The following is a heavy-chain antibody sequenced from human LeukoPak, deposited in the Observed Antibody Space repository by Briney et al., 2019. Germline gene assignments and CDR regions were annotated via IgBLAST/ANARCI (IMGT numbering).Heavy chain of an antibody. V-gene: IGHV4-38-2*01. CDR1: GYSISSGYY. Sequence: SETLSLTCAVSGYSISSGYYWGWIRQPPGKGLEWIGSIYHSGSTYYNPSLKSRVTISVDTSKNQFSLKLSSVTAADTAVYYCATEYSSSSATDPWGQGTLVTVSS. CDR2: IYHSGST. CDR3: ATEYSSSSATDP. J-gene: IGHJ5*02. D-gene: IGHD6-6*01.